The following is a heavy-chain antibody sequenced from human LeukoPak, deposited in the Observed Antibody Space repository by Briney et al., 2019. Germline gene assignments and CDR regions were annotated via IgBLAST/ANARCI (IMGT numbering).Heavy chain of an antibody. V-gene: IGHV4-34*01. J-gene: IGHJ3*02. Sequence: SETLSLTCAVYGGSFSGYYWNWIRQPPGKGLEWIGEIDHCGSTSYNPPLKSRLTMSVDTSKNQLSLKLSSVTAADTAVYYCARRSGTYHAFDIWGQGTMVTVSS. CDR2: IDHCGST. D-gene: IGHD1-26*01. CDR1: GGSFSGYY. CDR3: ARRSGTYHAFDI.